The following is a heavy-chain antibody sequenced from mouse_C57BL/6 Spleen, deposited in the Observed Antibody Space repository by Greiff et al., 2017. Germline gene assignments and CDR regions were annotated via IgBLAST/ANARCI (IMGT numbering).Heavy chain of an antibody. J-gene: IGHJ1*03. CDR2: ISSGSSTI. CDR1: GFTFSDYG. CDR3: ARIPPYYYGSNYWYFDV. V-gene: IGHV5-17*01. Sequence: DVHLVESGGGLVKPGGSLKLSCAASGFTFSDYGMHWVRQAPEKGLEWVAYISSGSSTIYYADTVKGRFTISRDNAKNTLFLQMTSLRSEDTAMYYCARIPPYYYGSNYWYFDVWGTGTTVTVSS. D-gene: IGHD1-1*01.